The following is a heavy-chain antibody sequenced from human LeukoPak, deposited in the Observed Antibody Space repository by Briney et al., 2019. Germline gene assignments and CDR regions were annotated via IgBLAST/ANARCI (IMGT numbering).Heavy chain of an antibody. Sequence: SETLSFTCTVSCYSISSGYYWGWIRQPPGKGLEWIRSIYHSGSTYYNPSLKSRVTISVDTSKNQFSLKLSSVTAADTAVYYCARDPRAVLLWFGELSTEWYFDLWGRGTLVTVSS. CDR2: IYHSGST. D-gene: IGHD3-10*01. J-gene: IGHJ2*01. V-gene: IGHV4-38-2*02. CDR3: ARDPRAVLLWFGELSTEWYFDL. CDR1: CYSISSGYY.